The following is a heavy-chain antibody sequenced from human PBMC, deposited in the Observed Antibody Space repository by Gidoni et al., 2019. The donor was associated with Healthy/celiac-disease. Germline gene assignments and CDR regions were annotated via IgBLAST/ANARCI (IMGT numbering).Heavy chain of an antibody. CDR1: GCTCSNDW. CDR2: IKSKTDGWTT. J-gene: IGHJ4*02. D-gene: IGHD6-19*01. V-gene: IGHV3-15*01. CDR3: TTECPVDSSGWLGGSPGEFDY. Sequence: EVQLVESGGGLVKPGGSLRLACAASGCTCSNDWMSWVRQAPGKGLEWVGRIKSKTDGWTTDYAAPVKGRFPISRDDSTNTLYLQMNSLKTEDTAVDYCTTECPVDSSGWLGGSPGEFDYWGQGTLVTVSS.